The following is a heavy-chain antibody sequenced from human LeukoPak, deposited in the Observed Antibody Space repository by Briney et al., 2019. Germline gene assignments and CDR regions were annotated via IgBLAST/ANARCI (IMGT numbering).Heavy chain of an antibody. CDR1: GFTFSSYS. D-gene: IGHD3-10*01. CDR3: AKLSLSGRSQSADY. Sequence: PGGSLRLSCAASGFTFSSYSMNWVRQAPEKGLEWVSYISSSGTTIYYADSVKGRFTISRDNSKNTLFLQMNSLRAEDTAVYYCAKLSLSGRSQSADYWGQGTLVTVSS. CDR2: ISSSGTTI. J-gene: IGHJ4*02. V-gene: IGHV3-48*01.